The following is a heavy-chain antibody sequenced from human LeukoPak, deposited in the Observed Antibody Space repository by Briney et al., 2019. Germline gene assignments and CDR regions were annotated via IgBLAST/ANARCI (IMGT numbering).Heavy chain of an antibody. D-gene: IGHD1-1*01. V-gene: IGHV3-74*01. Sequence: GGSLRLSCATSGFTFSSYWMHWVRQAPGKGLVWVSRINPDGSSTSYADSVKGRFTISRDNAKNTLYLQMNSLRAEDTAVYYCARDLDWTFDIWGQGTMVTVSS. CDR3: ARDLDWTFDI. CDR1: GFTFSSYW. J-gene: IGHJ3*02. CDR2: INPDGSST.